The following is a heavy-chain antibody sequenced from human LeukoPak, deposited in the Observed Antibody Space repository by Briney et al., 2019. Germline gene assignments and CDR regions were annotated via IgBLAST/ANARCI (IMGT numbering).Heavy chain of an antibody. CDR3: ARNGITGTTGWFDP. J-gene: IGHJ5*02. CDR2: IYYSGST. V-gene: IGHV4-59*12. Sequence: PSETLSLTCTVSGGSISSYYWSWIRQPPGKGLEWIGYIYYSGSTNYNPSLKSRVTISVDTSKNQFSLKLSSVTAADTAVYYCARNGITGTTGWFDPWGQGTLVTVSS. D-gene: IGHD1-7*01. CDR1: GGSISSYY.